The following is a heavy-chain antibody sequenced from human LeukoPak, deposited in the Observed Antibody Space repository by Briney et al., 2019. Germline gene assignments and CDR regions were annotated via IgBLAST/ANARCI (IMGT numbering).Heavy chain of an antibody. CDR3: AWSLGGDFED. J-gene: IGHJ4*02. Sequence: GGSLRLPYGSSGFIYSPYWMHWVRQAPGKGLVWVSRINSAGSSTSYADSVKGRFTISRDNAKNTLFLQMNSLRAEDAAVYYCAWSLGGDFEDWGQGTLVTVSS. D-gene: IGHD1-26*01. V-gene: IGHV3-74*01. CDR1: GFIYSPYW. CDR2: INSAGSST.